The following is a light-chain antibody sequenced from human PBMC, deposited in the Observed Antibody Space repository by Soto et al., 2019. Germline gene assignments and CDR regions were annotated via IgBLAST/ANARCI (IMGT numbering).Light chain of an antibody. V-gene: IGLV1-36*01. CDR1: SSNIGNNA. Sequence: QSVLTQQPSVSEAPRQRVTISCSGSSSNIGNNAVNWYQQLPGKAPKLLIYYDDLLPSGVSDRFSGSKSGTSASLAISGLQSEDEADYYCAAWDDSLNGQVFGTGTKLTVL. J-gene: IGLJ1*01. CDR3: AAWDDSLNGQV. CDR2: YDD.